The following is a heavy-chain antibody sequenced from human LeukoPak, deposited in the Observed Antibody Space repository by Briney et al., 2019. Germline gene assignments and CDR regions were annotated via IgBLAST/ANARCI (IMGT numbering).Heavy chain of an antibody. V-gene: IGHV4-4*07. D-gene: IGHD6-13*01. J-gene: IGHJ5*02. CDR3: ARGGLIAAAGTGWFDP. CDR1: DGSISSYY. Sequence: PSETLSLTCTVSDGSISSYYWSWIRQPAGKGLEWIGRIYTSGSTNYNPSLKSRVTMSVDTSKNQFSLKLSSVTAADTAVYYCARGGLIAAAGTGWFDPWGQGTLVTVSS. CDR2: IYTSGST.